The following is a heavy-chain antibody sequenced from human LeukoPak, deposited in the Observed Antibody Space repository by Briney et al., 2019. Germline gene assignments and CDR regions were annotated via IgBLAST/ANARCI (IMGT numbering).Heavy chain of an antibody. V-gene: IGHV3-23*01. Sequence: GGSLRLSCEASGFTFGTYAMTWVRQGPGKGLEWVSVISGDGDLTYYTNSAKGRFTISRDNSKNTLYLQMNSLRADDTALYYCAKATTRGGTSNYYYYGMDVWGHGTTVTVSS. CDR2: ISGDGDLT. CDR1: GFTFGTYA. CDR3: AKATTRGGTSNYYYYGMDV. D-gene: IGHD1-1*01. J-gene: IGHJ6*02.